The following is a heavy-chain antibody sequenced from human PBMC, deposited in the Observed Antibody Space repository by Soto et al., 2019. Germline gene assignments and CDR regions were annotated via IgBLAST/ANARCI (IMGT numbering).Heavy chain of an antibody. CDR3: ARRSPRYDILTGYYLDYFYF. V-gene: IGHV4-39*01. J-gene: IGHJ4*02. Sequence: PSETLSLTCAVYGGSFSGYYWGWIRQPPGKGLEWIGSIYYSGSTYYNPSLKSRVTISVDTSKNQFSLKLSSVTAADTAVYYCARRSPRYDILTGYYLDYFYFWGRGTLVIVSA. CDR2: IYYSGST. D-gene: IGHD3-9*01. CDR1: GGSFSGYY.